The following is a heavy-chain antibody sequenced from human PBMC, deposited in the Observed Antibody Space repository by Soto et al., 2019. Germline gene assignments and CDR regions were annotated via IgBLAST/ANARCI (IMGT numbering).Heavy chain of an antibody. Sequence: PVGSLRLSCVGSGFTFSTYSINWVRQAPGKGLEWVSSINSRSDIYYADSVKGRFTISRDNAKNSVSLQMNSLRAEDTAVYYCAREYTAWPLAYGLDVWGQGTTVTVSS. CDR3: AREYTAWPLAYGLDV. CDR1: GFTFSTYS. D-gene: IGHD2-2*02. J-gene: IGHJ6*02. CDR2: INSRSDI. V-gene: IGHV3-21*01.